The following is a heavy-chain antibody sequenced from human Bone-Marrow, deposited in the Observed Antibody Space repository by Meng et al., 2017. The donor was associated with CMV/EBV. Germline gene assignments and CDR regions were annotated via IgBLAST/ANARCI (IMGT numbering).Heavy chain of an antibody. CDR2: ISNSGTYI. V-gene: IGHV3-21*06. CDR3: TRDQRRGSGDYYIGY. D-gene: IGHD3-10*01. Sequence: GESLKISCAASGFTLSSYTMNWVRQAPGRGLEWVSSISNSGTYIYYADSLKGRFTISRDNAKNSLYLQMNSLRAEDTALYYCTRDQRRGSGDYYIGYWGQGTLVTVSS. J-gene: IGHJ4*02. CDR1: GFTLSSYT.